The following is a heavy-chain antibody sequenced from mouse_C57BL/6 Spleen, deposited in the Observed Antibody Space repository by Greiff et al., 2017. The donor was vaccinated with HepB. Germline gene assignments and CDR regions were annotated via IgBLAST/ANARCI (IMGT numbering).Heavy chain of an antibody. V-gene: IGHV1-69*01. J-gene: IGHJ3*01. CDR3: ARSDYAAKNRGWFDY. Sequence: QVQLQQPAAELVMPGASVKLSCKASGYTFTSYWMHWVKQRPGQGLEWIGKIDPSNSYTNYNQKFKGKTTLTVDKTSSTAYMQLSSLTSEDCAVDYCARSDYAAKNRGWFDYWGRGTLVTVSA. CDR2: IDPSNSYT. CDR1: GYTFTSYW. D-gene: IGHD2-4*01.